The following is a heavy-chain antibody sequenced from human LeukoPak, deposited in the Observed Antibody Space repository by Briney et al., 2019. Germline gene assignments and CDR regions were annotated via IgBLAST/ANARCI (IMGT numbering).Heavy chain of an antibody. CDR1: GDSISSGSYY. V-gene: IGHV4-61*02. D-gene: IGHD6-19*01. CDR2: IYTSGST. J-gene: IGHJ4*02. CDR3: ARAGEQWLWYFDY. Sequence: SETLSLTCTVSGDSISSGSYYWSWIRQPAGKGLEWIGRIYTSGSTNYNPSLKSRVTMSVDTSKNQFSLKLSSVTAADTAVYYCARAGEQWLWYFDYWGQGTLVTVSS.